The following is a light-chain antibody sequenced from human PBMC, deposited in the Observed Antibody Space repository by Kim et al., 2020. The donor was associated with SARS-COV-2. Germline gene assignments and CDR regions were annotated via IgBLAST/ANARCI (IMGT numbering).Light chain of an antibody. CDR2: GAS. CDR1: QSVSRN. Sequence: EIVMTQSPATLSVSPGERATLSCRASQSVSRNLAWYQQKPGQAPMLFIYGASTRATGTPSRFSGSGSGTEFTLTISGLQSEDFAVYSCQQYNNWPYTFGQGTKLEI. CDR3: QQYNNWPYT. J-gene: IGKJ2*01. V-gene: IGKV3-15*01.